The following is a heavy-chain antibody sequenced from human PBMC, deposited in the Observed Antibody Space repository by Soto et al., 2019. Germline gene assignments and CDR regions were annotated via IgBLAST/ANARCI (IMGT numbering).Heavy chain of an antibody. J-gene: IGHJ4*02. D-gene: IGHD2-15*01. V-gene: IGHV3-30*18. CDR2: ISFDGSNK. CDR1: GFTFSSYG. Sequence: QVQLVESGGGVVQPGRSLRLSCAASGFTFSSYGMHWVRQAPGKGLEWVAVISFDGSNKYYADSVKGRFTISRDNSKNTLYLQMKSLRAEDTAVYYCAKGNDIVVVVAALDYWGQGPVVTVSS. CDR3: AKGNDIVVVVAALDY.